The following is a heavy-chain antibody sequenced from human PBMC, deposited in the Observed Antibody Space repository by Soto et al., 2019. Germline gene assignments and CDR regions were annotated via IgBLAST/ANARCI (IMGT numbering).Heavy chain of an antibody. CDR3: ARGRGAPPEYCSSTSCYKSGYYYYGMDV. Sequence: SETLSLTCAVYGGSFSGYYWSWIRQPPGKGLEWIGEINHSGSTNYNPSLKSRVTISVDTSKNQFSLKLSSVTAADTAVYYCARGRGAPPEYCSSTSCYKSGYYYYGMDVWGQGTTVTVSS. J-gene: IGHJ6*02. CDR2: INHSGST. CDR1: GGSFSGYY. V-gene: IGHV4-34*01. D-gene: IGHD2-2*02.